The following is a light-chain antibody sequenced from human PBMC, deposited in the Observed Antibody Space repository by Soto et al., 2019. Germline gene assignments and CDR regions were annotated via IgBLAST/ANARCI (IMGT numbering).Light chain of an antibody. CDR3: QQRSNWPSIT. V-gene: IGKV3-11*01. Sequence: ETVLTQSPATLSLSPGERAHLSCRASQSVSSYLAWYQQKPGQAPRLLIYDASNRATGIPARFSGSGSGTDFSLTISSLEPEDFAVYYCQQRSNWPSITFGQGTRLEIK. J-gene: IGKJ5*01. CDR1: QSVSSY. CDR2: DAS.